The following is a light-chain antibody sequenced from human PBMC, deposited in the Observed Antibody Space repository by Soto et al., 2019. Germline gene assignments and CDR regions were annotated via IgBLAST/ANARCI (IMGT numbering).Light chain of an antibody. V-gene: IGLV2-23*02. CDR2: EVN. CDR3: CSYAGTSAFVV. Sequence: QSVLTQPASVSGSPGQSITISCSGTSSDIGSYNLVSWYQQHPGKAPKLMIYEVNKRPSGVSDRFSGSKSGNTASLTISGLQAEDETDYYCCSYAGTSAFVVFGTGTKVTVL. CDR1: SSDIGSYNL. J-gene: IGLJ1*01.